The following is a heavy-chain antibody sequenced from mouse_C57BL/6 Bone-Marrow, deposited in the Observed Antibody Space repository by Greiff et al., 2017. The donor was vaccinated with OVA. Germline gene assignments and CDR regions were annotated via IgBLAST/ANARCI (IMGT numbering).Heavy chain of an antibody. V-gene: IGHV5-6*01. CDR1: GFTFSSYG. D-gene: IGHD2-2*01. CDR2: ISSGGSYT. Sequence: EVKLVESGGDLVKPGGSLKLSCAASGFTFSSYGMSWVRQTPDKRLEWVATISSGGSYTYYPDSVKGRFTISRDNAKNTLYLQMSSLKSEDTAMYDCARNGYDDAMDYWGQGTAVTVSS. J-gene: IGHJ4*01. CDR3: ARNGYDDAMDY.